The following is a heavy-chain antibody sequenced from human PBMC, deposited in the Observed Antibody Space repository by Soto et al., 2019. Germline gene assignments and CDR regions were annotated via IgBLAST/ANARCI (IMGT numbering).Heavy chain of an antibody. J-gene: IGHJ4*02. CDR1: GGSISGSSYY. D-gene: IGHD4-17*01. V-gene: IGHV4-39*01. CDR2: VHYSGST. Sequence: LALTCTDSGGSISGSSYYWGWIRQPPGKGLECIGSVHYSGSTDYNPSLKSRVTISVDTSKNQFSLKLTSVTAADTAVYFCASFSGATYGDYGGGINYWGQGTLVTVSS. CDR3: ASFSGATYGDYGGGINY.